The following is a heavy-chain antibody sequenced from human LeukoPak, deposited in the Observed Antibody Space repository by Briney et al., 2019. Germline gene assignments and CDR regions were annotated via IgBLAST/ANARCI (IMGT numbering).Heavy chain of an antibody. J-gene: IGHJ5*02. D-gene: IGHD2-2*02. CDR1: GGTVSRYP. CDR2: IIPIFGTA. V-gene: IGHV1-69*13. Sequence: SVKVSCKASGGTVSRYPISWVRQAPGQGLEWMGGIIPIFGTANYAQKFQGRVTITADESTSTAYMELSSLRSEDTAVYYCARDRPGRYCSTISCYSASPFDPWGQGTLVTVSS. CDR3: ARDRPGRYCSTISCYSASPFDP.